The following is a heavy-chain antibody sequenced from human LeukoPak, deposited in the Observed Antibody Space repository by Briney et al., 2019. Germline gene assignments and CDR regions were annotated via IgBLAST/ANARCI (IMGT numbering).Heavy chain of an antibody. D-gene: IGHD2-15*01. J-gene: IGHJ4*02. CDR2: IVVGSGNT. V-gene: IGHV1-58*01. CDR3: ALSGSGGTAFDY. CDR1: GFTFTSSA. Sequence: SVTVSCKASGFTFTSSAVQWVRQARGQRLEWIGWIVVGSGNTNYAQKFQERVTITRDMSTSTAYMELSSLRSEDTAVYYCALSGSGGTAFDYWGQGTLVTVSS.